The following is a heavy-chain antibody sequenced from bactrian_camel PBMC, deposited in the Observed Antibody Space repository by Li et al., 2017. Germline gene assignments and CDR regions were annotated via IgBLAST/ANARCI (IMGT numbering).Heavy chain of an antibody. J-gene: IGHJ4*01. CDR1: GFTYSSYG. Sequence: VQLVESGGGSVQPGGSLRPSCAASGFTYSSYGMSWVRQAPGKGLEWLSDIYSDGSHSYYADSVKGRFTISRDNAENTLYLQMNSLDVEDTALYYCATLRRVDYAVFAYWGQGTQVTVS. V-gene: IGHV3S7*01. CDR2: IYSDGSHS. D-gene: IGHD4*01. CDR3: ATLRRVDYAVFAY.